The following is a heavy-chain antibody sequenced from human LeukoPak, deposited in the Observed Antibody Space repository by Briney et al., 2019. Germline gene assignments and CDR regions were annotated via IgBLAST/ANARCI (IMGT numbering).Heavy chain of an antibody. Sequence: GASVKVSCKASGGTFSSYTISWVRQAPGQGLEWMGGIIPILGIANYAQKFQGRVTITADKSTSTAYMELSSLRSEDTAVYYCARVDSGSADCWGQGTLVTVSS. CDR2: IIPILGIA. J-gene: IGHJ4*02. CDR1: GGTFSSYT. CDR3: ARVDSGSADC. V-gene: IGHV1-69*10. D-gene: IGHD5-12*01.